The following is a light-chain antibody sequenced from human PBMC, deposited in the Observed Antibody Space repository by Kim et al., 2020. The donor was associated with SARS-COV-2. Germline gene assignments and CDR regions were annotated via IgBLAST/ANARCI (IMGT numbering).Light chain of an antibody. Sequence: LPIPPSPSSLSASVGDRVTITCRASQGIRNDLGWYQQKPGRAPNLLIYATSTLQSGVPSRFSVSGSGTDFTLTISSLQPEDVATYYCLQDYDYPLTFGGGTKVDIK. V-gene: IGKV1-6*01. CDR3: LQDYDYPLT. CDR1: QGIRND. J-gene: IGKJ4*01. CDR2: ATS.